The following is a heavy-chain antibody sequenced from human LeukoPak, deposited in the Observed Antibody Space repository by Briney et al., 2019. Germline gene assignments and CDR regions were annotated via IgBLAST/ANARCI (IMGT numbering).Heavy chain of an antibody. CDR1: GYTFTGYY. Sequence: KSGGSLGLSCAASGYTFTGYYIHWVRQAPGQGLEWMGWIDPNSGDTYYAQKFQGRVTMTRDMSIRTAYTDLTSLTSDDTAVYYCAKFGDYIAGFTDFDYWGQGTLVTVSS. V-gene: IGHV1-2*02. CDR3: AKFGDYIAGFTDFDY. J-gene: IGHJ4*02. CDR2: IDPNSGDT. D-gene: IGHD4-17*01.